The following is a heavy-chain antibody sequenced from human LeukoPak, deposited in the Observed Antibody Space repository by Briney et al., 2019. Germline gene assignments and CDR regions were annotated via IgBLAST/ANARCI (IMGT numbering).Heavy chain of an antibody. D-gene: IGHD6-13*01. CDR2: TYYRSKWYN. CDR1: GDIVSSNSAA. CDR3: VREGSLDAFDI. V-gene: IGHV6-1*01. J-gene: IGHJ3*02. Sequence: SQTLSLTCAISGDIVSSNSAAWNWIRQSRSRGLEWLGRTYYRSKWYNDYAVSVKSRITINPDTSKNQFSLQLNSVTPEDTALYYSVREGSLDAFDIWGQGTMVTVSS.